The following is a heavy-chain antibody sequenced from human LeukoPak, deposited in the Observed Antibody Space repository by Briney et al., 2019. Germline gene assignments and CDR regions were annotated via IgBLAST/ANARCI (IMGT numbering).Heavy chain of an antibody. V-gene: IGHV3-9*01. CDR1: GFTFDDYA. CDR3: AKDTNSEYGGDAFDI. CDR2: ISWNSGSI. J-gene: IGHJ3*02. D-gene: IGHD4-23*01. Sequence: SLRLSCAASGFTFDDYAMRWVRQAPGKGLEWVSGISWNSGSIGYADSVKGRFTISRDSAKNSLYLQMNSLRAEDTALYYCAKDTNSEYGGDAFDIWGQGTMVTASS.